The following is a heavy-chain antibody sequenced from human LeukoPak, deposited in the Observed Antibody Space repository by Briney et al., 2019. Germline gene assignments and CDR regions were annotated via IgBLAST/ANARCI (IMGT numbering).Heavy chain of an antibody. V-gene: IGHV3-53*01. Sequence: PGGSLRLSCAASGFTVSSNYMSWVRQAAGKGLEWVSGIYSGGSTYYADSVKGRFTISRDNSKNTLYLQMNSLRAEDTAVYYCARGPYSSGWIDYWGQGTLVTVSS. D-gene: IGHD6-19*01. CDR3: ARGPYSSGWIDY. CDR1: GFTVSSNY. J-gene: IGHJ4*02. CDR2: IYSGGST.